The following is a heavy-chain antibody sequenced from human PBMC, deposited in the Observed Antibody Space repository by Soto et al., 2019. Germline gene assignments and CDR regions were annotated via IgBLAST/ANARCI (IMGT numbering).Heavy chain of an antibody. Sequence: TLSLTCTVSGGSISSGSYSWSWIRPHPGKGLEWIVYIYYGGSTYYNPSLKSRVTISVDTSKNQFSLKLSSVTAADTAVYYCARDIRFFYGMDVWGQGTTVTVSS. J-gene: IGHJ6*02. CDR3: ARDIRFFYGMDV. D-gene: IGHD3-3*01. CDR2: IYYGGST. V-gene: IGHV4-31*03. CDR1: GGSISSGSYS.